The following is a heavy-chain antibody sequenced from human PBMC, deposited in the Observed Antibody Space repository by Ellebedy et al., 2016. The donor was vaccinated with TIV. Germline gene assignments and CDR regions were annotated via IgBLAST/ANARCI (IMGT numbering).Heavy chain of an antibody. J-gene: IGHJ5*02. CDR2: IYYSGST. CDR3: ARDLTQGYDFWSGHRYNWFDP. CDR1: GGSISSGGYY. Sequence: LRLSXTVSGGSISSGGYYWSWIRQHPGKGLEWIGYIYYSGSTYYNPSLKSRVTISVDTSKNQFSLKLSSVTAADTAVYYCARDLTQGYDFWSGHRYNWFDPWGQGTLVTVSS. V-gene: IGHV4-31*03. D-gene: IGHD3-3*01.